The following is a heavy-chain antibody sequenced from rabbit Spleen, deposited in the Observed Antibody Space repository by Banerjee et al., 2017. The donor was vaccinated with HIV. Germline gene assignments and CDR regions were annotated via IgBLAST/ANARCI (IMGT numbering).Heavy chain of an antibody. CDR1: GIDFSNYYY. CDR2: IYTRDGST. V-gene: IGHV1S43*01. CDR3: ARDTSSSFSSYGMDL. D-gene: IGHD1-1*01. J-gene: IGHJ6*01. Sequence: QEQLEESGGGLVKPGGTLTLTCKASGIDFSNYYYMYWVRQAPGKGLELIAWIYTRDGSTYYASWVNGRFTISRSTSLNTVTLQMTSLTAADTATYFCARDTSSSFSSYGMDLWGPGTLVTVS.